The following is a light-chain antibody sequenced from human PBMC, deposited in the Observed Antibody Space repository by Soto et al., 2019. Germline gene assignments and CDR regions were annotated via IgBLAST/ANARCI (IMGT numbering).Light chain of an antibody. J-gene: IGLJ2*01. Sequence: QSVLTQPASVSGSPGQSITISCSGTSSDIGAYNYVSWYQQHPGKAPKLVIYEVSNRPSGVSVRFSGSKSGNTASLTIPGLQPDDEAQYYCSSFTSTTTVGIFGGGTKVTVL. CDR1: SSDIGAYNY. CDR3: SSFTSTTTVGI. CDR2: EVS. V-gene: IGLV2-14*01.